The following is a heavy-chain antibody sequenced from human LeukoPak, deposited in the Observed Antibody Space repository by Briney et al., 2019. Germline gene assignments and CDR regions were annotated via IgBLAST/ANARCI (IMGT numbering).Heavy chain of an antibody. J-gene: IGHJ4*02. V-gene: IGHV1-3*03. CDR2: INAGNGNT. CDR3: AREVPAGYFDY. Sequence: ASVKVSCKTSGYTFTGYAMHWVRQAPGQRLEWMGWINAGNGNTKYSQEVQGRVTITRDTSASTAYMELSSLRSEDMAVYYCAREVPAGYFDYWGQGTLVTVSS. CDR1: GYTFTGYA.